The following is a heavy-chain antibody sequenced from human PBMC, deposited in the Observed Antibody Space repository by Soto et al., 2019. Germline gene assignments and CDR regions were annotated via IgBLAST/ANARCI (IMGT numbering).Heavy chain of an antibody. Sequence: QAQLVQSGAEVKKPGASVKVSCKASGYSFTDFAMHWVRLASGQRLEWMGWINADKGDTKNSPKFQGRVTITRDTSAPKVYMELRSLRSEDTAVYYCARGPLSGVATIWDYANWFDPWGQGSLVPVST. CDR1: GYSFTDFA. J-gene: IGHJ5*02. CDR3: ARGPLSGVATIWDYANWFDP. V-gene: IGHV1-3*01. CDR2: INADKGDT. D-gene: IGHD5-12*01.